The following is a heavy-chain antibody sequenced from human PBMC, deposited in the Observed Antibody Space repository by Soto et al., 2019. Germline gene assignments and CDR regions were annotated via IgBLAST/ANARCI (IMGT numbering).Heavy chain of an antibody. V-gene: IGHV3-23*01. CDR2: ISGSGGST. Sequence: GGSLRLSCAASGFTFSSYAMSWVRQAPGKGLEWVSAISGSGGSTYYADSVKGRFTISRDNSKNTLYLQMNSLRAEDTAVYYCAKDSCSSTSCYGDYWGQGTLVTSPQ. CDR1: GFTFSSYA. CDR3: AKDSCSSTSCYGDY. J-gene: IGHJ4*02. D-gene: IGHD2-2*01.